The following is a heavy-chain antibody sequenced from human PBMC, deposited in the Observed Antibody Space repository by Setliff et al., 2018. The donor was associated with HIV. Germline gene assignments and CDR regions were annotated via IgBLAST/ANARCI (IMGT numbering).Heavy chain of an antibody. V-gene: IGHV4-59*12. CDR1: GASISNYY. CDR3: ARDRSSYWYLGS. Sequence: SETLSLTCTVSGASISNYYWSWVRQPPGKGLEWVGYVYYDEITVNHYNPSLTSRVTVSIGTPKNQFYLNLTSVTAADTAIYFCARDRSSYWYLGSWGRGTLVTVSS. CDR2: VYYDEIT. J-gene: IGHJ4*02. D-gene: IGHD2-8*02.